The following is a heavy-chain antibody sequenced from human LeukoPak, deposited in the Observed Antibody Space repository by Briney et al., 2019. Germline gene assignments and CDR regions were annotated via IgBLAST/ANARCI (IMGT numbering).Heavy chain of an antibody. Sequence: SETLSLTCPVSGGSISSSSYYWGWIRQPPGRGLEWIGSIYYSGSTYYNPSLKSRVTISVDTSKNQFSLKLSSVTAADTAVYYCARDLRRRVTAIGYGPNEYYYYMDVWGKGTTVTISS. V-gene: IGHV4-39*07. CDR3: ARDLRRRVTAIGYGPNEYYYYMDV. D-gene: IGHD4/OR15-4a*01. CDR1: GGSISSSSYY. CDR2: IYYSGST. J-gene: IGHJ6*03.